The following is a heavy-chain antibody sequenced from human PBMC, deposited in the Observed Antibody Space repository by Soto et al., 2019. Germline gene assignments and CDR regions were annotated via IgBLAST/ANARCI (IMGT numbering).Heavy chain of an antibody. CDR3: ARGETGVDDAFDI. CDR2: INPDSGGT. Sequence: ASVKVSCKASGYIFSGYYMHWVRQAPGQGLERMGWINPDSGGTNYAQKFQGWVTMTRDTSIRTAYMDLSRLKSDDTAVYYCARGETGVDDAFDIWGQGTMVTVSS. CDR1: GYIFSGYY. D-gene: IGHD7-27*01. V-gene: IGHV1-2*04. J-gene: IGHJ3*02.